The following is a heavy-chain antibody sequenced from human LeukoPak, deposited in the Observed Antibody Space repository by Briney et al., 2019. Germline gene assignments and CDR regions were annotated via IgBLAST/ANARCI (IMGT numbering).Heavy chain of an antibody. Sequence: ASVKVSCKASGYTFTTYGINWVRQAPGQGLEWMGWISVYNDNTYYTQKLQGRVTMTTDTSTSTAYMELGSLISDDTAVYYCARGWLAETTVVTPYNYWGQGTLVTVSS. J-gene: IGHJ4*02. CDR3: ARGWLAETTVVTPYNY. D-gene: IGHD4-23*01. V-gene: IGHV1-18*01. CDR1: GYTFTTYG. CDR2: ISVYNDNT.